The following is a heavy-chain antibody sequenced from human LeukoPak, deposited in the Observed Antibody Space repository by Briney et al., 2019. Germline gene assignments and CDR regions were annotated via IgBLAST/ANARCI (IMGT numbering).Heavy chain of an antibody. CDR3: ARGEAVPLIGPIAPLDH. Sequence: ASVKVSCKASGYTFTGYYMHWVRQAPGQGLEWMGWINPNSGGTNYAQKFQGWVTMTRDTSISTAYMELSRLRSDDTAVYYCARGEAVPLIGPIAPLDHWGQGTLVTVSS. V-gene: IGHV1-2*04. CDR1: GYTFTGYY. J-gene: IGHJ4*02. D-gene: IGHD6-13*01. CDR2: INPNSGGT.